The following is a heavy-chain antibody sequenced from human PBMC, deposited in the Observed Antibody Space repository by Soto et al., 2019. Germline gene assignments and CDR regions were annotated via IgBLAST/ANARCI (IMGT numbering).Heavy chain of an antibody. Sequence: EVQLVQSGGGLVQPGGSLRLSCVGSGFTFTDFYMNWVRQAPGKGLEWVANIRPGGCETNYVESVKGPITTSRDNAKNSLFLQMNSLRANDTAVYYCAGWGGHDYNYWGQGILVTVSS. CDR1: GFTFTDFY. J-gene: IGHJ4*02. CDR2: IRPGGCET. D-gene: IGHD4-4*01. V-gene: IGHV3-7*03. CDR3: AGWGGHDYNY.